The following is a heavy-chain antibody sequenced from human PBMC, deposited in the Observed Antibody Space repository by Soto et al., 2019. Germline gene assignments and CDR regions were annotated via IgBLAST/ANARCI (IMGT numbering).Heavy chain of an antibody. Sequence: GESLKISCKGSGYSFTSYWISWVRQMPGKGLEWMGRMDPSDYNTNYSPSFQGHVTISADKSISTAYLQWSSLKASDTAMYYCARHRTEYDSSDGYFQHCGQGTLGTVS. J-gene: IGHJ1*01. D-gene: IGHD3-22*01. CDR3: ARHRTEYDSSDGYFQH. CDR1: GYSFTSYW. V-gene: IGHV5-10-1*01. CDR2: MDPSDYNT.